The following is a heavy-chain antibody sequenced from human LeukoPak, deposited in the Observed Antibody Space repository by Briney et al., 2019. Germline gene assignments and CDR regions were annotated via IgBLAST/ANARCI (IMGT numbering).Heavy chain of an antibody. D-gene: IGHD2-2*01. J-gene: IGHJ6*03. Sequence: PSETLSLTCTVSGGSISSYYWSWIRQPPGKGLEWIGHVYYSGSTNYNPSLKSRVTISVDTSKNQFSLKLSSVTAADTAVYYCARSQLLPYYYYYYMDVWGKGTTVTVSS. CDR3: ARSQLLPYYYYYYMDV. CDR2: VYYSGST. CDR1: GGSISSYY. V-gene: IGHV4-59*01.